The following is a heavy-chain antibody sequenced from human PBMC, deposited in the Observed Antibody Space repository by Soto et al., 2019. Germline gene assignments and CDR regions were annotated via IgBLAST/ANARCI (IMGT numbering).Heavy chain of an antibody. CDR3: AKKAYDFWSGYYREGAHFDY. CDR1: GFTFSSYG. J-gene: IGHJ4*02. Sequence: GGSLRLSCAASGFTFSSYGMHWVRQAPGKGLEWVAVISYDGSNKYYADSVKGRFTISRDNSKNTLYLQMNSLRAEDTAVYYCAKKAYDFWSGYYREGAHFDYWGQGTLVTVSS. CDR2: ISYDGSNK. D-gene: IGHD3-3*01. V-gene: IGHV3-30*18.